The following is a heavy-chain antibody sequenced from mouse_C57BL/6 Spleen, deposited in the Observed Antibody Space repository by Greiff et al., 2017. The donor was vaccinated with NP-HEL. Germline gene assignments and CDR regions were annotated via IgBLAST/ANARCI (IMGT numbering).Heavy chain of an antibody. D-gene: IGHD3-3*01. Sequence: VQLQQPGAELVMPGASVKLSCKASGYTFTSYWMHWVKQRPGQGLEWIGEIDPSDSYTNYNQKFKGKSTLTVDKSSSTAYMQLSSLTSEDSAVYYCARWAGRDYAMDYWGQGTSVTVSS. V-gene: IGHV1-69*01. CDR2: IDPSDSYT. CDR3: ARWAGRDYAMDY. J-gene: IGHJ4*01. CDR1: GYTFTSYW.